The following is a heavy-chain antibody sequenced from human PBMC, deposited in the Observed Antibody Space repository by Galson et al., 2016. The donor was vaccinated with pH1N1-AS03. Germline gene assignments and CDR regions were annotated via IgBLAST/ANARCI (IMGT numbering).Heavy chain of an antibody. V-gene: IGHV5-51*03. CDR2: MYPEDSDI. D-gene: IGHD7-27*01. CDR3: ARPSPLGSPGRKGLYAFDL. J-gene: IGHJ3*01. Sequence: QSGAEVKKPGESLKISCKVSGYNFMSYWIGWVRQMPGKGLEWLGIMYPEDSDIRYSPSLRGQVTISADKSNSTANLQWTSLEASDTGISFCARPSPLGSPGRKGLYAFDLWGQGTKVTVS. CDR1: GYNFMSYW.